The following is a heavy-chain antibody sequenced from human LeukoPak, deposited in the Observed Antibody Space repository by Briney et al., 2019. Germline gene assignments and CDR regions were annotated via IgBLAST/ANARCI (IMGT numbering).Heavy chain of an antibody. CDR3: ARDLLGHCGGGSCYWLTFDY. CDR1: GFTFSSYG. Sequence: PGRSLRLSCAASGFTFSSYGMHWVRQAPGKGLEWVADIWFDGSNKYYADSVKGRFTISRDNSKSTLYLQMNSLRAEDTAVYYCARDLLGHCGGGSCYWLTFDYWGQGTLVTVSS. D-gene: IGHD2-15*01. CDR2: IWFDGSNK. J-gene: IGHJ4*02. V-gene: IGHV3-33*01.